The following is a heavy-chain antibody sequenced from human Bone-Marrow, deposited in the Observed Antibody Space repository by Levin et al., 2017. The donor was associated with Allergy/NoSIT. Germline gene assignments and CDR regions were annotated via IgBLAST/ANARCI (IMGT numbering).Heavy chain of an antibody. Sequence: ASVKVSCEGSGLTVIENYMSWVRQAPGKGLEWVSLIGISGNTYYADSVKGRFTISRDNSKIYLQINSLRDEDTAIYYCARSHPLAAGGEYFFDYWGQGTLVTVSS. CDR2: IGISGNT. CDR3: ARSHPLAAGGEYFFDY. D-gene: IGHD6-13*01. J-gene: IGHJ4*02. V-gene: IGHV3-66*01. CDR1: GLTVIENY.